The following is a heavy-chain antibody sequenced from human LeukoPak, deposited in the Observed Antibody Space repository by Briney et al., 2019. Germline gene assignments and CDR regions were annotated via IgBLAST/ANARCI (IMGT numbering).Heavy chain of an antibody. D-gene: IGHD3-22*01. CDR3: ARDSSWNYYDSSGHFDY. V-gene: IGHV1-18*01. CDR2: ISAYNGNT. CDR1: GYTFTSYG. J-gene: IGHJ4*02. Sequence: ASVKASCKASGYTFTSYGISWVRQAPGQGLEWMGWISAYNGNTNYAQKLQGRVTMTTDTSTSTAYMELRSLRSDDTAVYYCARDSSWNYYDSSGHFDYWGQGTLVTVSS.